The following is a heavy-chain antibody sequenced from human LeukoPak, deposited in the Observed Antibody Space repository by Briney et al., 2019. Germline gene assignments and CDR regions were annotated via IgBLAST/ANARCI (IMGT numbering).Heavy chain of an antibody. CDR1: GFIVSSIW. Sequence: GGSRRLSGGGSGFIVSSIWMSWVPQAPGKGREGVANIKEDGSQKQYLDSVKGRFTISRDNARNSLYLQMNSLRAEDTAVYYCVEGNSMDLWGQGTLVTVSS. CDR2: IKEDGSQK. CDR3: VEGNSMDL. J-gene: IGHJ5*02. D-gene: IGHD1-7*01. V-gene: IGHV3-7*05.